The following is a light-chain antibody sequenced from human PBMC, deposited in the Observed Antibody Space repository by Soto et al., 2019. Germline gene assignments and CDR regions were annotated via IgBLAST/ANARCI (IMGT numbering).Light chain of an antibody. J-gene: IGKJ1*01. Sequence: DIQMTQSPSSLSASVGDSVTITCRASQSISSYLNWYQQKPGKAPKLLIYAASSLQSGVPSRFSGSGSGTDFTLTIRSLQHEDFATYYCQQSYSTLWTVGQGTKVEIK. V-gene: IGKV1-39*01. CDR1: QSISSY. CDR2: AAS. CDR3: QQSYSTLWT.